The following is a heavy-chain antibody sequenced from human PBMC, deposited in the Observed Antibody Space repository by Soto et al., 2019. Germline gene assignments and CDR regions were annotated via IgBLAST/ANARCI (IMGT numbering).Heavy chain of an antibody. CDR1: GFIFTRYW. CDR3: ARHKSGGGYYPFDF. D-gene: IGHD3-10*01. J-gene: IGHJ4*02. V-gene: IGHV5-10-1*03. CDR2: LNPKDSFA. Sequence: EVQLVQSGAEVKKPGDSLTISCKASGFIFTRYWLSWVRQMPGKGLEWMGMLNPKDSFANYSPSFRGHVTISPDTSVTTAYLKWSSLKASDTAIYYCARHKSGGGYYPFDFWGQGTLVTVSS.